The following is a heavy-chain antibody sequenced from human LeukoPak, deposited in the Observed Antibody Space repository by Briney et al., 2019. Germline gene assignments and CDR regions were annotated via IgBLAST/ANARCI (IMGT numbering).Heavy chain of an antibody. J-gene: IGHJ3*02. V-gene: IGHV4-59*01. CDR1: GGSISSYY. Sequence: SETLSFTCTVSGGSISSYYWSWIRQPPGKGLEWIGYIYYSGSTNYNPSLKSRVTISVDTSKNQFSLKLSSVTAADTAVYYCARVYITNDAFDIWGQGTMVTVSS. D-gene: IGHD3-3*01. CDR2: IYYSGST. CDR3: ARVYITNDAFDI.